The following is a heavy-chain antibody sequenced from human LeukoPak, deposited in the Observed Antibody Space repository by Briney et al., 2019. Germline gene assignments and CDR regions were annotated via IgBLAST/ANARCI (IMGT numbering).Heavy chain of an antibody. CDR3: AGDILTGYYMGVLDY. D-gene: IGHD3-9*01. Sequence: ASVKVSCKASGGTFSSYAISWVRQAPGQGLEWMGGIIPIFGTANYAQKFQGRVTITADESTSTAYMELSSLRSEDTAVYYCAGDILTGYYMGVLDYWGQGTLVTVSS. V-gene: IGHV1-69*13. CDR2: IIPIFGTA. J-gene: IGHJ4*02. CDR1: GGTFSSYA.